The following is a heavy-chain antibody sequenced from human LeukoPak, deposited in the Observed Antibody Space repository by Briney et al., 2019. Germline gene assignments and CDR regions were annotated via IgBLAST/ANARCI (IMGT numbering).Heavy chain of an antibody. CDR3: AKDGRWLQLEYYFDY. V-gene: IGHV3-9*01. CDR1: GFTFDDYA. J-gene: IGHJ4*02. CDR2: IGWNSGSI. D-gene: IGHD5-24*01. Sequence: GGSLRLSCAASGFTFDDYAMHWVRQAPGKGLEWVSTIGWNSGSIGYADSVKGRFTISRDNAKNSLYLQMNSLRAEDTSFYYCAKDGRWLQLEYYFDYWGQGTLVTVSS.